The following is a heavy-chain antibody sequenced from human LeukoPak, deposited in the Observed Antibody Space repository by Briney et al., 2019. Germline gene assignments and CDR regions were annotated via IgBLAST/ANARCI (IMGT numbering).Heavy chain of an antibody. CDR3: ARVRGNRGKYFHY. V-gene: IGHV4-34*01. J-gene: IGHJ4*02. D-gene: IGHD3-16*01. Sequence: SETLSLTCAVYGGSFSGYYWSWIRQPPGKGLEWIGEINHSGSTNYNPSLKSRVTISVDTSKNQFSLKLSSVTAADTAVYYCARVRGNRGKYFHYGGQGTLVTVS. CDR2: INHSGST. CDR1: GGSFSGYY.